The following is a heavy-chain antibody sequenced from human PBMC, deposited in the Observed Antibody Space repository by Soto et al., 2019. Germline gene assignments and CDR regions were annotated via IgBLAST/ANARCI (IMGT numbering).Heavy chain of an antibody. J-gene: IGHJ4*02. Sequence: GESLKISCTFSGYTLSTYWIGWVRQMPGKGLEWMGIIYPGDSDTRYSPSLQGQVTISADKSINTAYLQWSSLKASDTAVYYCARRGTASSFDYWGQGTLVTVSS. CDR3: ARRGTASSFDY. CDR1: GYTLSTYW. V-gene: IGHV5-51*01. D-gene: IGHD1-1*01. CDR2: IYPGDSDT.